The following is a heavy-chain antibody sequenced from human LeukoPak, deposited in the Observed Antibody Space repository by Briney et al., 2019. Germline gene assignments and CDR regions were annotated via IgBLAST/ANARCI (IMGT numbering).Heavy chain of an antibody. CDR1: GGSISSGSYY. CDR2: IYTSGST. V-gene: IGHV4-61*02. CDR3: AREEVGATWSTDAFDI. D-gene: IGHD1-26*01. J-gene: IGHJ3*02. Sequence: SQTLSLTCTVSGGSISSGSYYWSWIRQPAGKGLEWIGRIYTSGSTNYNPSLKSRVTISVDTSKNQFSLKLSSVTAADTAVYYCAREEVGATWSTDAFDIWGQGTMVTVSS.